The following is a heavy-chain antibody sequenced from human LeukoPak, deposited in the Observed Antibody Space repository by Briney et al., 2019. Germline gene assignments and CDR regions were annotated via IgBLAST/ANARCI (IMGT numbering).Heavy chain of an antibody. V-gene: IGHV6-1*01. D-gene: IGHD2-2*02. J-gene: IGHJ4*02. CDR2: TYYRSKWYN. CDR3: VRVVDRCSSTSCYTGGFDY. CDR1: GDSVSSNSAA. Sequence: SQTLSLTCAISGDSVSSNSAAWNWIRQSPSRGLEWLGRTYYRSKWYNDYAVSVKSRITINPDTSKNQFSLQLNSVTPEDTAVYYCVRVVDRCSSTSCYTGGFDYWGQGTLVTVSS.